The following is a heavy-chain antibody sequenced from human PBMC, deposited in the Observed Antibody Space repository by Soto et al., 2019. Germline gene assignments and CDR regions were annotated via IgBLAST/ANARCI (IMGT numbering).Heavy chain of an antibody. Sequence: SETLSLTCTVSGYSISSGYYWGWIRQPPGKGLEWIGSIYHSGSTYYNPSLKSRVTISVDTSKNQFSLKLSSVTAADTAVYYCARIPPYYYDSSGYLDYWGQGTLVTVSS. J-gene: IGHJ4*02. CDR2: IYHSGST. CDR3: ARIPPYYYDSSGYLDY. V-gene: IGHV4-38-2*02. D-gene: IGHD3-22*01. CDR1: GYSISSGYY.